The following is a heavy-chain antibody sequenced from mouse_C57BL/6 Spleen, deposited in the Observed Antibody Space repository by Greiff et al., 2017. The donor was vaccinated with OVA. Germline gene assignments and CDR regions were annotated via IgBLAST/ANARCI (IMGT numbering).Heavy chain of an antibody. J-gene: IGHJ3*01. D-gene: IGHD3-2*02. CDR2: LNPGRGGT. CDR3: ARSGAAQSPFAY. V-gene: IGHV1-54*01. Sequence: VQLQQSGAELVRPGTSVKVSCKASGYAFTHYLIEWVKQRPGQGLAWIGVLNPGRGGTNYNAKFKGKATLTADKSSSTAYMQRSILTAEDSAVYVCARSGAAQSPFAYWGQGTLVTVAA. CDR1: GYAFTHYL.